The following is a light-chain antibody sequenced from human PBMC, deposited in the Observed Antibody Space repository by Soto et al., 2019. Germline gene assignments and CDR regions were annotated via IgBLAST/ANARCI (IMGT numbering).Light chain of an antibody. J-gene: IGKJ4*01. CDR1: QSVSSSY. Sequence: EIVLTQSPGTLSLSPGERATLSCRTSQSVSSSYLAWYQQKPGQAPRLLIHSASSRATGIPDRFSGSGSGTEFTLTISSLQSEDFAVYYCQQYNNWPLTFGGGTKVDIK. V-gene: IGKV3-20*01. CDR3: QQYNNWPLT. CDR2: SAS.